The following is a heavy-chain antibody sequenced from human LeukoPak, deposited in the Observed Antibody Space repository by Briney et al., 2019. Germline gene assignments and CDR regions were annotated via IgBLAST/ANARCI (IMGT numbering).Heavy chain of an antibody. CDR3: ARGAARLVY. V-gene: IGHV4-59*01. CDR2: IHYSGST. Sequence: SETLSLTCTVSGGSISSYYWSWIRQPPGKGLEWIGYIHYSGSTNYNPSLKSRVTISVDTSKNQFSLKLSSVTAADTAVYYCARGAARLVYWGQGTLVTVSS. J-gene: IGHJ4*02. CDR1: GGSISSYY. D-gene: IGHD6-6*01.